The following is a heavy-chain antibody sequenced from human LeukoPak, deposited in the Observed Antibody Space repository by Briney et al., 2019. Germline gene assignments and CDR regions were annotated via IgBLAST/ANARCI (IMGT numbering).Heavy chain of an antibody. Sequence: PSETLSLTCTVSGGSITSYYWAWLRQPPGKGLGWIGYLYYSGYSNYNPSLKSRVSMSVDTSKNQFSLKLTSVTAADTAVYYCARHSIASDGARLFDYWGRGTLVTVSS. V-gene: IGHV4-59*08. CDR1: GGSITSYY. J-gene: IGHJ4*02. D-gene: IGHD2-21*01. CDR2: LYYSGYS. CDR3: ARHSIASDGARLFDY.